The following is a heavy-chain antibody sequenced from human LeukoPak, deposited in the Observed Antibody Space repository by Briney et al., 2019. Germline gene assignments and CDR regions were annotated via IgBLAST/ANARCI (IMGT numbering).Heavy chain of an antibody. CDR1: GYTFTNYD. J-gene: IGHJ5*02. CDR3: ARAPSSWYRGNWFDP. V-gene: IGHV1-8*01. CDR2: MNPNSGNT. Sequence: ASVKVSCKASGYTFTNYDIDWVRQAAGQGLEWMGWMNPNSGNTGYAQKFQGRVTMTRNTSISTAYMELSSLRSEDTAVYYCARAPSSWYRGNWFDPWGQGTLVTVSS. D-gene: IGHD6-13*01.